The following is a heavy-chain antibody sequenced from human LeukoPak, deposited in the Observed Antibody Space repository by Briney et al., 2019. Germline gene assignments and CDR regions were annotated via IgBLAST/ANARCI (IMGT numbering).Heavy chain of an antibody. D-gene: IGHD2-21*02. CDR2: TYPGDSDT. V-gene: IGHV5-51*01. J-gene: IGHJ3*02. CDR1: GYSFTSYW. CDR3: ARPSPYCGGDCYPIDAFDI. Sequence: GESLKISCKGSGYSFTSYWIGWVRQMPGKGLEWMGITYPGDSDTRYSPSFQGQVTISADKSISTAYLQWSSLKASDTAMYYCARPSPYCGGDCYPIDAFDIWGQGTMVTVSS.